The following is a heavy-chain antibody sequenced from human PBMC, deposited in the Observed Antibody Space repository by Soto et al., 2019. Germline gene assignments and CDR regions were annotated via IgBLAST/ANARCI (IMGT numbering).Heavy chain of an antibody. CDR3: ARDREQWLVGYYFDY. Sequence: VQLVESGGGLVQPGGSLRLSCAASGSTFSRYGMHWVRQAPGRGLEWVAVIWYDGSNIYYADSVKGRFTISRDNSKDTLDLQMNSLRAEDTAVYYCARDREQWLVGYYFDYWGQGTLVTVSS. CDR2: IWYDGSNI. V-gene: IGHV3-33*08. CDR1: GSTFSRYG. J-gene: IGHJ4*02. D-gene: IGHD6-19*01.